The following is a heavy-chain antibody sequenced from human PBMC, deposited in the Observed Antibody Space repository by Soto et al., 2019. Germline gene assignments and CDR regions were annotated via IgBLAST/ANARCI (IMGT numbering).Heavy chain of an antibody. J-gene: IGHJ4*02. CDR1: GYSFTSYW. D-gene: IGHD3-22*01. Sequence: GESLKISCKGSGYSFTSYWISWVRQMPEKGLEWMGRIDPSDSQTYYSPSFRGHVTISVTKSITTVFLQWSSLRASDTAMYYCARQIYDSDTGPNFQYYFDSWGQGTPVTVSS. CDR3: ARQIYDSDTGPNFQYYFDS. CDR2: IDPSDSQT. V-gene: IGHV5-10-1*01.